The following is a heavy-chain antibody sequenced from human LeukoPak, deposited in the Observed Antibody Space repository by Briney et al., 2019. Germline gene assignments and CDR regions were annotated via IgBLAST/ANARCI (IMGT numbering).Heavy chain of an antibody. Sequence: SATLSLTCTVSGASVSSASYYWSWIRQPPGKGLEWFGYIDYSGSTNYNPSLKSRVTISVDTSKNQFSLKLSSVTAADTAVYYCARWVVTAIRRYFDYWGQGTLVTVSS. CDR2: IDYSGST. CDR3: ARWVVTAIRRYFDY. CDR1: GASVSSASYY. J-gene: IGHJ4*02. D-gene: IGHD2-21*02. V-gene: IGHV4-61*01.